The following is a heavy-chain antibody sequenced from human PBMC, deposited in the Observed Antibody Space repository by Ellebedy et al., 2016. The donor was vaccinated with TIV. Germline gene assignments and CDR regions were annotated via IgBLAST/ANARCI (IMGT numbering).Heavy chain of an antibody. D-gene: IGHD3-10*01. CDR1: AFTFSRYA. Sequence: GGSLRLXXAASAFTFSRYAMSWVRQAPGKGLEWVSAITGSGVSTYYADSAKGRFTISRDNSKNTLYLQMNSLRAEDTAVYYCAKNAQDSGSYYNGEGMDVWGQGTTVTVSS. CDR2: ITGSGVST. CDR3: AKNAQDSGSYYNGEGMDV. J-gene: IGHJ6*02. V-gene: IGHV3-23*01.